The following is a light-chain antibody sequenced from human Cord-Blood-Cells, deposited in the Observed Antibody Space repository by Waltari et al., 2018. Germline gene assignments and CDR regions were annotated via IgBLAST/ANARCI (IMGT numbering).Light chain of an antibody. CDR1: VLAKKY. CDR2: KDS. Sequence: SYELTQPSSVSVSPGQTARITCSGDVLAKKYARWFQQKPGQAPVLVIYKDSERPSGIPERFSGSSSGTTVTLTISGAQVEDEADYYCQSYDSSLSGWVFGGGTKLTVL. J-gene: IGLJ3*02. CDR3: QSYDSSLSGWV. V-gene: IGLV3-27*01.